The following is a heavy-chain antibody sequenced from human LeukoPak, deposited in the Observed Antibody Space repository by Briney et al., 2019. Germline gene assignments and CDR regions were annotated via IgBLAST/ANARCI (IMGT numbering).Heavy chain of an antibody. CDR3: ATRAWHWYFDL. J-gene: IGHJ2*01. V-gene: IGHV4-30-4*08. Sequence: SETLSLTCTVSGGSISSGGYYWSWIRQHPGKGLEWIGYIYYSGSTYYNPSLKSRVTISVDTSKNQFSLKLSSVTAADTAVYYCATRAWHWYFDLWGRGTLVTVSS. CDR1: GGSISSGGYY. CDR2: IYYSGST. D-gene: IGHD5-12*01.